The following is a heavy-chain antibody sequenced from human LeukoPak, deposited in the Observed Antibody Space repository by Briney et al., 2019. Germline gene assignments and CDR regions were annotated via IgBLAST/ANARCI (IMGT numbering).Heavy chain of an antibody. J-gene: IGHJ4*02. V-gene: IGHV3-21*01. D-gene: IGHD3-22*01. Sequence: GGSLRLSCAASGFTFSTYTMNWVRQAPGKGLERVSSISSSSRYIFYADSIKGRFTISRDNAKNSLYLQVNSLRAEDTAVYYCARARNYYDSSGYLDCWGQGTQVTVSS. CDR2: ISSSSRYI. CDR1: GFTFSTYT. CDR3: ARARNYYDSSGYLDC.